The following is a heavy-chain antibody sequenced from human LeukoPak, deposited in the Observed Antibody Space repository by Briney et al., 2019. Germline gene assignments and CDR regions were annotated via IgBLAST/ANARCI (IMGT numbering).Heavy chain of an antibody. CDR1: GFTFSSYW. CDR3: ARGYSGSCPAYMDV. Sequence: GGSLRLSRAASGFTFSSYWMSWVRRAPGKGREWVANIKQDGSEKYYVDSVKGRFTISRDNAKNSLYLQMNSLRAEDTAVYYCARGYSGSCPAYMDVWGKGTTVTVSS. J-gene: IGHJ6*03. D-gene: IGHD1-26*01. CDR2: IKQDGSEK. V-gene: IGHV3-7*01.